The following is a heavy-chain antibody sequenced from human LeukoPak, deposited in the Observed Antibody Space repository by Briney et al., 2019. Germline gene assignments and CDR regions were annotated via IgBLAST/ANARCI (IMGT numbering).Heavy chain of an antibody. CDR1: GFTFSSYG. D-gene: IGHD3-10*01. V-gene: IGHV3-30*18. J-gene: IGHJ5*02. Sequence: PGRSLRLSCAASGFTFSSYGMHWVRQAPGKGLEWVAIISYDGSKKYYGDSVKGRFTISRDNSKNTLYLQMNSLRAEDTAVYYCAKAYYGSGSPLDCFDPWGQGTLVTVSS. CDR3: AKAYYGSGSPLDCFDP. CDR2: ISYDGSKK.